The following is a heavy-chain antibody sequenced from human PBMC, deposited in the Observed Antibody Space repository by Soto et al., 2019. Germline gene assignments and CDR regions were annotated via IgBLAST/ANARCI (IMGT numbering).Heavy chain of an antibody. CDR3: ARGLNGYLHYFDY. V-gene: IGHV1-3*01. CDR1: GYTFTSYA. Sequence: QVQIVQSGAEVKKPGASVKVSCKASGYTFTSYAMHWVRQAPGQRLEWMGWINAGNGNTKYSQKFQGRVTITRDTSASTVYMELSSLRSEDTAVYYCARGLNGYLHYFDYWGQGTLVTVSS. D-gene: IGHD5-18*01. J-gene: IGHJ4*02. CDR2: INAGNGNT.